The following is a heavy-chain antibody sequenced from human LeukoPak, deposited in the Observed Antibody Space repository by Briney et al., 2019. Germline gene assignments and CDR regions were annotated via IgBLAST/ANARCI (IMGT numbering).Heavy chain of an antibody. CDR3: ALLAVASDFDY. Sequence: GGSLRLSCAVSGFPFSVYEMNWVRQAPGKGLEWVSNIGCSGAIRHYADSVKGRFSISRDNAENSLFLQMNSLRVEDTGIYYCALLAVASDFDYWGQGALVTVSS. CDR2: IGCSGAIR. CDR1: GFPFSVYE. V-gene: IGHV3-48*03. D-gene: IGHD6-19*01. J-gene: IGHJ4*02.